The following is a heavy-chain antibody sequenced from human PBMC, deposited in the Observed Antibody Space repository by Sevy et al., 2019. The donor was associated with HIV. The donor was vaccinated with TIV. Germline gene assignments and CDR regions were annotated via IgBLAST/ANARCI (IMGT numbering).Heavy chain of an antibody. CDR3: AREIAAAGSY. CDR2: IKQDGSKK. CDR1: GFTFSSYW. D-gene: IGHD6-13*01. J-gene: IGHJ4*02. V-gene: IGHV3-7*01. Sequence: GGSLRLSCAASGFTFSSYWMTWVRQAPGKGLEWVANIKQDGSKKYYVDSLKGRFTISRDNAKNSVYLQMNSLRAEDTAVYYCAREIAAAGSYWGQGTLVTVSS.